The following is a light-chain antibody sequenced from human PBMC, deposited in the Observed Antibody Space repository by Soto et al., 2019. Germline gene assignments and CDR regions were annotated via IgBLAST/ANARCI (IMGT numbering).Light chain of an antibody. CDR1: SSDVGGYHY. V-gene: IGLV2-11*01. CDR3: CSYAGSYTLV. J-gene: IGLJ2*01. CDR2: DVN. Sequence: QSALTQPRSVSGSPGQSVTLPCPGTSSDVGGYHYVSWYQHHPGKAPKIIIYDVNKRPSGVPDRFSGSKSGNTASLTISGLQTEDEADYYCCSYAGSYTLVFGGGTKVTVL.